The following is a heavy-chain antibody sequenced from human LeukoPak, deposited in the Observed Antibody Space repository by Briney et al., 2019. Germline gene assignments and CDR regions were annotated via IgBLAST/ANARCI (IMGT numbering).Heavy chain of an antibody. V-gene: IGHV3-7*03. CDR3: SRDAFGTGSN. CDR1: GLTFSGYW. J-gene: IGHJ4*02. D-gene: IGHD3-16*01. Sequence: PGGSLRLSCAASGLTFSGYWMDWVRQAPGKGLEWVANINEDGSGKNYVDSVRGRFIISRGNAENSLYLQMNSLRAADTAVYYCSRDAFGTGSNWGQGTLVTVSS. CDR2: INEDGSGK.